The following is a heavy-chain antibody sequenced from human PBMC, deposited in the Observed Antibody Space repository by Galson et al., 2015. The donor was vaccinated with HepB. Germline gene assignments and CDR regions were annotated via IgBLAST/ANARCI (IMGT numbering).Heavy chain of an antibody. Sequence: SLRLSCAASGFNFSLYSMNWVRQAPGKGLEWVSSISSSGSYIYYGDSVKGRCTVSRGSAKTSVYLQMNSLRGDDTAVYYCARALPSGIRGGRVFDHWGQGTLVTVSS. CDR2: ISSSGSYI. J-gene: IGHJ4*02. CDR3: ARALPSGIRGGRVFDH. D-gene: IGHD3-10*01. CDR1: GFNFSLYS. V-gene: IGHV3-21*01.